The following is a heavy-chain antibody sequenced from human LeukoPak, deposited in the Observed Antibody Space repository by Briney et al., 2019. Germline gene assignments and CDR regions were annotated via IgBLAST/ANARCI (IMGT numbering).Heavy chain of an antibody. J-gene: IGHJ4*02. CDR2: ISSSGSTI. CDR3: ARVHGYSSGWRGGDY. Sequence: GGSLRLSCAASGFTLSDYYMSWIRHAPGKGGEWVSYISSSGSTIYYTDSVKGRFTISRDNAKNSLYLQMNSLRAEDTAVYYCARVHGYSSGWRGGDYWGQGTLVTVSS. CDR1: GFTLSDYY. V-gene: IGHV3-11*01. D-gene: IGHD6-19*01.